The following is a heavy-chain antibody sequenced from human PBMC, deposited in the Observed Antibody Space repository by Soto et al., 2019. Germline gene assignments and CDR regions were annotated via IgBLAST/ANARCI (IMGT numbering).Heavy chain of an antibody. Sequence: QVQLVQSGAEVKKPGASVKVSCKASGYTFTSYDINWVRQATGQGLEWMGWMNPNSGNTGYAQKFQGRVTMTRNTSISTAYMELSRLRSEDAAVYYCARERSAAGTRWFDPWGQGTLVTVSS. J-gene: IGHJ5*02. CDR3: ARERSAAGTRWFDP. CDR1: GYTFTSYD. V-gene: IGHV1-8*01. CDR2: MNPNSGNT. D-gene: IGHD6-13*01.